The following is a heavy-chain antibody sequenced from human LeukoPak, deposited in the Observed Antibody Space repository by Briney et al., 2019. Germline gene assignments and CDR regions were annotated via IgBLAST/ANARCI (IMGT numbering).Heavy chain of an antibody. Sequence: GGSLRLSCAASGFTFTTYWMSWVRQAPGKGLEWVAVISYDGSNKYYADSVKGRFTISRDNSKNTLYLQMNSLRAEDTAVYYCAKDGISWNDAGGGGYYFDYWGQGTLVTVSS. V-gene: IGHV3-30*18. J-gene: IGHJ4*01. CDR3: AKDGISWNDAGGGGYYFDY. D-gene: IGHD1-1*01. CDR2: ISYDGSNK. CDR1: GFTFTTYW.